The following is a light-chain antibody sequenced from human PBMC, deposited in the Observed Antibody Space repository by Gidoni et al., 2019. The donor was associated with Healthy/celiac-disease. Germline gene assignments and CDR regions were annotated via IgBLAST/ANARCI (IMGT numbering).Light chain of an antibody. V-gene: IGKV3-15*01. Sequence: EIVMTQSPATLSVSPGERATPTCRASQIVSSNLAWYQQKPGQAPRRLIYGASTRATGIPARFSGSGSGTEFTLTISSLQSEDFAVYYCQQYNNWPRTFGQGTKVEIK. J-gene: IGKJ1*01. CDR3: QQYNNWPRT. CDR2: GAS. CDR1: QIVSSN.